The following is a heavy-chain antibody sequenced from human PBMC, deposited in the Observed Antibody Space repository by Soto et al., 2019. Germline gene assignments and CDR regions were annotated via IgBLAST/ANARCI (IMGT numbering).Heavy chain of an antibody. CDR1: GGSISSGGYY. Sequence: PSETLSLTCTVSGGSISSGGYYWSWIRQHPGKGLEWIGYIYYSGSTYYNPSLKSRVTISVDTSKNQFSLKLSSVTAADTAVYYCARGLPLVATIYLPGCLFDYWGQGTLVTVSP. CDR3: ARGLPLVATIYLPGCLFDY. CDR2: IYYSGST. V-gene: IGHV4-31*03. D-gene: IGHD5-12*01. J-gene: IGHJ4*02.